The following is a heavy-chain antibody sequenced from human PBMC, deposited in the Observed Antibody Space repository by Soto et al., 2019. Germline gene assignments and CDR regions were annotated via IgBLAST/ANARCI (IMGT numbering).Heavy chain of an antibody. CDR2: INPNSGGT. Sequence: ASVKVSFKASGYTFTGYYMHWVRQAPGQGLEWMGWINPNSGGTNYAQKFQGRVTMTRDTSISTAYMELSRLRSDDTAVYYCARAGLAAAGSYYYYGMDVWGQGTTVTVSS. D-gene: IGHD6-13*01. V-gene: IGHV1-2*02. J-gene: IGHJ6*02. CDR3: ARAGLAAAGSYYYYGMDV. CDR1: GYTFTGYY.